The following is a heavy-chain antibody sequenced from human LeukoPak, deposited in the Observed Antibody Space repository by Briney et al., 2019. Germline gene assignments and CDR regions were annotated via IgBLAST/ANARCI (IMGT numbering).Heavy chain of an antibody. CDR1: GYTFTSYY. CDR3: ARPVGSGSYPDY. V-gene: IGHV1-46*01. D-gene: IGHD1-26*01. CDR2: INPSGGST. Sequence: GASVKVSCKASGYTFTSYYMHWVRQAPGQGLEWMGIINPSGGSTSYAQKFQGRVTMTRDTSTSTVYMELSRLRSDDTAVYYCARPVGSGSYPDYWGQGTLVTVSS. J-gene: IGHJ4*02.